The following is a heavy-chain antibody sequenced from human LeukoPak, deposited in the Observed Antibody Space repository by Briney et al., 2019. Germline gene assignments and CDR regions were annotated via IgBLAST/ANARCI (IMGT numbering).Heavy chain of an antibody. CDR1: GGSFSGYS. CDR3: ARANRSAGTGFSDY. Sequence: SETLSLTCAVYGGSFSGYSWSGIPQPPGKGLEWIGEINHSGSTNYNPSLKSRVTFSVDTSKNQFSLKLSSLTAADTAVYYCARANRSAGTGFSDYWGQGTLVTVSS. CDR2: INHSGST. D-gene: IGHD6-13*01. J-gene: IGHJ4*02. V-gene: IGHV4-34*01.